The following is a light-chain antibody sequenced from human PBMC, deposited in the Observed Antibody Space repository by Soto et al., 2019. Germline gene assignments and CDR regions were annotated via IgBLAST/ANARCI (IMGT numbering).Light chain of an antibody. CDR3: QQYGSSIT. J-gene: IGKJ5*01. CDR2: GAS. Sequence: ESVFTQSPGTLSLSPGERATLSCRAGQSITTNYLAWYQQRFGQAPRLLIHGASSRAAGIPDRFSGSGSGTDFTLTISRLEPEDFAVYYCQQYGSSITFGQGTRLEIK. V-gene: IGKV3-20*01. CDR1: QSITTNY.